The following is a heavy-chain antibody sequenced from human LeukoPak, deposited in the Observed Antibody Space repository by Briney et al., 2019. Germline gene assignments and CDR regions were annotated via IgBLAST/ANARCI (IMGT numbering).Heavy chain of an antibody. J-gene: IGHJ4*02. CDR3: ARQGAAASFDY. V-gene: IGHV1-2*02. CDR2: INAYSGGT. CDR1: GFTFTGSY. Sequence: ASVKVSCKASGFTFTGSYMHWVRQAPGQRLEWMGWINAYSGGTNYAQNFQSRVTMTRDTSISTAYMELTRLGSDDTAVYYCARQGAAASFDYWGQGTPVTVSS. D-gene: IGHD6-13*01.